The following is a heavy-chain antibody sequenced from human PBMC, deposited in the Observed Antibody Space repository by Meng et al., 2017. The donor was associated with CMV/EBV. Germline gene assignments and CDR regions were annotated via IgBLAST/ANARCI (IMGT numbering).Heavy chain of an antibody. CDR2: IYTSGST. D-gene: IGHD2-2*01. CDR3: ARDLMNCSSTSCANWFDP. V-gene: IGHV4-4*07. J-gene: IGHJ5*02. Sequence: GNLPGWGPGLWKPSGTLSLPCTVSGGSISSYYWSWIRQPAGKGLEWIGRIYTSGSTNYNPSLKSRVTMSVDTSKNQFSLKLSSVTAADTAVYYCARDLMNCSSTSCANWFDPWGQGTLVTVSS. CDR1: GGSISSYY.